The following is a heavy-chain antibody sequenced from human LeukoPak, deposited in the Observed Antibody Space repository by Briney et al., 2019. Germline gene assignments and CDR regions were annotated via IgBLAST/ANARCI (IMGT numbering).Heavy chain of an antibody. CDR2: VYSRGST. Sequence: PSETLSLTCFVSGGSIGSLDYYWGWIRHPPGKGLEWIVSVYSRGSTHRNPALKSRVTISEDTSKNQFSLMLTSVSAADTAVYYCASQSPYGSGTHALDHWGQGILVIVSS. CDR1: GGSIGSLDYY. CDR3: ASQSPYGSGTHALDH. V-gene: IGHV4-39*01. D-gene: IGHD3-10*01. J-gene: IGHJ4*02.